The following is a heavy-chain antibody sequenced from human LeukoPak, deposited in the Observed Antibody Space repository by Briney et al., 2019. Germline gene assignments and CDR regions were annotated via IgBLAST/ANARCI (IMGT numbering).Heavy chain of an antibody. CDR1: GGSISSYY. CDR2: IYYSGST. V-gene: IGHV4-59*01. CDR3: ARAPGGWLQRSHAFDI. J-gene: IGHJ3*02. D-gene: IGHD5-24*01. Sequence: SETLSLTCTVSGGSISSYYWSWIRQPPGKGLEWIGYIYYSGSTNYNPSLKSRVTISVDTSKNQFSLKLSSVTAADTAVYYCARAPGGWLQRSHAFDIWGQGTMVTVSS.